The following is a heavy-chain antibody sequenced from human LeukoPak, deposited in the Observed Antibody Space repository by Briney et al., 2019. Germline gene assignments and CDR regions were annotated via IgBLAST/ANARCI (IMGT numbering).Heavy chain of an antibody. D-gene: IGHD2-15*01. Sequence: YLSLSCAASGFTVSNYGMHWVRQAPGKGLEWVAVISYDESDKYHADSVKGRFTISRDNSKNTLYLQMNSLRPEDTAVYYCAKGVVAATNAAYYGMDVWGQGATVTVSS. CDR2: ISYDESDK. CDR3: AKGVVAATNAAYYGMDV. J-gene: IGHJ6*02. V-gene: IGHV3-30*18. CDR1: GFTVSNYG.